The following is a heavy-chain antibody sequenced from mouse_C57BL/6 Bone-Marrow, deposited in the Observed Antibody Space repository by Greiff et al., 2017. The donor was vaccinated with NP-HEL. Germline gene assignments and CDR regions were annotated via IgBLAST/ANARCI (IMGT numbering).Heavy chain of an antibody. CDR2: IHPSDSDT. J-gene: IGHJ3*01. CDR3: GVIYDGYYAY. Sequence: QVQLQPGAELVTPGASVKVSCKASGYTFTSYWMHWVKQRPGQGLEWIGRIHPSDSDTNYNQKFKGKATLTVDKSSSTAYMQHSSLTSEDSAVYYCGVIYDGYYAYWGQGTLVTVSA. D-gene: IGHD2-3*01. V-gene: IGHV1-74*01. CDR1: GYTFTSYW.